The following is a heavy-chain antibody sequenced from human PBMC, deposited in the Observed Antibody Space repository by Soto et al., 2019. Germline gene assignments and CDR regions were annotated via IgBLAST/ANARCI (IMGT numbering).Heavy chain of an antibody. D-gene: IGHD3-22*01. J-gene: IGHJ3*02. V-gene: IGHV3-33*03. Sequence: QAQLLESGGGVVQSGRSLRLSCVASRLTFRTYGMDWVRQAPGKGLECVAGIQNDGSKRYYRDSVKGRFTISRDNSKNTSYLQINSLRAEDTAVYYCARCPWLYDSCGNHYDAYDMWGQGTTVTVSS. CDR3: ARCPWLYDSCGNHYDAYDM. CDR1: RLTFRTYG. CDR2: IQNDGSKR.